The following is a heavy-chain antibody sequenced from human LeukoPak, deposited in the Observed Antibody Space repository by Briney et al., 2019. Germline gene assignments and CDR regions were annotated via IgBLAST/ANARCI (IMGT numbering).Heavy chain of an antibody. J-gene: IGHJ6*03. Sequence: SETLSLTCTVSGGSISSYYWSWIRQPPGKGLEWIGRIYTSGSTNYNPSLKSRVTISVDTSKNQFSLKLSSVTAADTAVYYCARSTMVRGVSPYYYYMDVWGKGTTVTISS. D-gene: IGHD3-10*01. CDR2: IYTSGST. V-gene: IGHV4-4*08. CDR1: GGSISSYY. CDR3: ARSTMVRGVSPYYYYMDV.